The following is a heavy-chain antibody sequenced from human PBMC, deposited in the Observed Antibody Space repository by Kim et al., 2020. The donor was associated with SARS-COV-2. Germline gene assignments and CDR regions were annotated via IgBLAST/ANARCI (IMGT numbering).Heavy chain of an antibody. D-gene: IGHD6-13*01. V-gene: IGHV3-74*01. CDR1: GFTFSSNW. CDR3: ASIPGAGTH. J-gene: IGHJ4*02. CDR2: INSDGSST. Sequence: GGSLRLSCAASGFTFSSNWMHWVRQAPGKGLVWVSLINSDGSSTSYADSVKGRFTISRDNAKNTLYLQMNSLRAEDTAVYYCASIPGAGTHWGQGTLVTVSS.